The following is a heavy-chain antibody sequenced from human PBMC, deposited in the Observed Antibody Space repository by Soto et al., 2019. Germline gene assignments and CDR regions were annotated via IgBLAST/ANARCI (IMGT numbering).Heavy chain of an antibody. D-gene: IGHD4-17*01. Sequence: GGSLRLSCAASGFTFSNYWMHWVRQAPGKGLVWVSRINSDGSNKNYADSVNGRFTISRDNSKNTLYLQMNSLRAEDTAVYYCARDQEHFNTGDYVQVRSKQYYYGMDVWGQGTTVTVSS. CDR1: GFTFSNYW. J-gene: IGHJ6*02. CDR2: INSDGSNK. CDR3: ARDQEHFNTGDYVQVRSKQYYYGMDV. V-gene: IGHV3-74*01.